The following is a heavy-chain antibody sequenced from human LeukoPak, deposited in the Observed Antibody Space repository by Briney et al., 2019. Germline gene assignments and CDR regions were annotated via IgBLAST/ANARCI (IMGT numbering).Heavy chain of an antibody. CDR3: ARRWYFDL. V-gene: IGHV3-30*04. CDR1: GFTFSSYE. CDR2: ISYDETNK. Sequence: GGSLRLSCAASGFTFSSYEMNWVRQAPGKGLEWVAVISYDETNKYYADSVQGRFTISRDNSKNTLYLQMNSLRAEDTALYYCARRWYFDLWGRGTLATVSS. J-gene: IGHJ2*01.